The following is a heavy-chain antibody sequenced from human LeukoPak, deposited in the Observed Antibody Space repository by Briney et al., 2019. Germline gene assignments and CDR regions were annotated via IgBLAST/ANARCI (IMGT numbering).Heavy chain of an antibody. Sequence: SETLSLTCTVSGGSISSSSYYWGWIRQPPGKGLEWIGSIYYSGSTYYNPSLKSRVTISVDTSKNQFSLKLSSVTAADTAVYYCARHRGYYGSGYMDVWGKGTTVTISS. V-gene: IGHV4-39*01. CDR1: GGSISSSSYY. D-gene: IGHD3-10*01. CDR3: ARHRGYYGSGYMDV. J-gene: IGHJ6*03. CDR2: IYYSGST.